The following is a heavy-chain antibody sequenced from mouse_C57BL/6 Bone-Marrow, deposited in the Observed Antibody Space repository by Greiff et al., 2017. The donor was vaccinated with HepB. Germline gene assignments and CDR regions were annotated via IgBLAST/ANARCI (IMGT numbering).Heavy chain of an antibody. V-gene: IGHV1-52*01. J-gene: IGHJ3*01. CDR2: IDPSDSET. D-gene: IGHD2-5*01. Sequence: VQLQQPGAELVRPGSSVKLSCKASGYTFTSYWMHWVKQRPIQGLEWIGNIDPSDSETHYNQKFKDKATLTVDKSSSTAYMQLSSLTSEDSAVYYGARGRAYYSNYVGFAYWGQGTLVTVSA. CDR3: ARGRAYYSNYVGFAY. CDR1: GYTFTSYW.